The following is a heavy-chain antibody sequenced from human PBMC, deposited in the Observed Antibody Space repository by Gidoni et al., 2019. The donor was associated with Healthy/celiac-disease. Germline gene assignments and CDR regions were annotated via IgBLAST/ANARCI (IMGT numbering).Heavy chain of an antibody. CDR1: GFTFSSYA. J-gene: IGHJ3*02. Sequence: EVQLLESVGGVVQPRGSLRLSCAASGFTFSSYAMSWVRQAPGKGLEWVSAISGSCGSTYYADSVKGRFTISRDNSKNTLYLQMNSLRAEDTAVYYCAKDPSLIGADAFDIWGQGTMVTVSS. V-gene: IGHV3-23*01. CDR2: ISGSCGST. CDR3: AKDPSLIGADAFDI.